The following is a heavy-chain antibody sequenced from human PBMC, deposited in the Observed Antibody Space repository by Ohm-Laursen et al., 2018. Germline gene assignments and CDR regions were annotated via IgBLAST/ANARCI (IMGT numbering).Heavy chain of an antibody. CDR1: GFTFSSIW. V-gene: IGHV3-74*01. CDR2: INTDGSST. J-gene: IGHJ3*02. Sequence: SPRLSCAASGFTFSSIWMHWVRQAPGKGLMWVSRINTDGSSTAYADSVKGRFTISRDNAKNTLYLQMNSLRAEDTAVYYCASWWTRGMWGQGTTVTVSS. CDR3: ASWWTRGM. D-gene: IGHD2-15*01.